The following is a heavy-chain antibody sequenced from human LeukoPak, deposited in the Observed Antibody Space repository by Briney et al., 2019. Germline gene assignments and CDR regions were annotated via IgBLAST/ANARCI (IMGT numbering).Heavy chain of an antibody. CDR3: ARERQDTVIHSGAFDI. V-gene: IGHV3-30-3*01. D-gene: IGHD2-21*02. Sequence: GGSLRLPCAASGFTFSNYFMHWVRQAPGKGLEWVADIASDGSHTFYVESVKGRFTTSRDNSKNTLYLQMNSLGPEDTAVYFCARERQDTVIHSGAFDIWGQGTMVTVSS. CDR2: IASDGSHT. J-gene: IGHJ3*02. CDR1: GFTFSNYF.